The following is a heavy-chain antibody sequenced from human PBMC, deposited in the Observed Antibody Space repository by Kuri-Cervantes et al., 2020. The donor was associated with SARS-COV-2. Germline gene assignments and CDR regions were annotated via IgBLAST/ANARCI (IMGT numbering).Heavy chain of an antibody. CDR2: IYSSGSA. CDR1: GGSISSYY. CDR3: ARATSRPTIAAAGYFDS. D-gene: IGHD6-25*01. V-gene: IGHV4-4*07. Sequence: SETLSLTCTVSGGSISSYYWSWIRQPAGKGLEWIGRIYSSGSANYNPSLKGRVTMSVDSSKNQFSLKLSSVTAADTAVYYCARATSRPTIAAAGYFDSWGQGILVTVSS. J-gene: IGHJ4*02.